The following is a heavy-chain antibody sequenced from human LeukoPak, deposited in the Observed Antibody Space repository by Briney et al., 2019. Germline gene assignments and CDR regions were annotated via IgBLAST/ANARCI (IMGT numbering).Heavy chain of an antibody. J-gene: IGHJ5*02. CDR3: ARGGQVAPQPGNWFDP. D-gene: IGHD2-2*01. CDR2: MNPNSGNT. V-gene: IGHV1-8*02. CDR1: GYTFTSYD. Sequence: RRASVKVSCKASGYTFTSYDINWVRQATGQGLEWMGWMNPNSGNTGYAQKFQGRVTMTRDMSTSTVYMTLSSLKSEDTAVYYCARGGQVAPQPGNWFDPWGQGTLVTVSS.